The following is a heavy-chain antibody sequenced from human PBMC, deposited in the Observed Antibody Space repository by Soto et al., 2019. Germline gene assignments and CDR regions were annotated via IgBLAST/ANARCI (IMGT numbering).Heavy chain of an antibody. CDR3: ARDTRSGVDYALDV. J-gene: IGHJ6*02. CDR2: IWSDGSNE. CDR1: GFTFSAHG. V-gene: IGHV3-33*01. D-gene: IGHD3-3*01. Sequence: PGGSLRLSCAASGFTFSAHGIHWVRQAPGKGLEWVAVIWSDGSNEYYADSVRGRFTISRDNSKNTLDLQMDSLRADDTALYCCARDTRSGVDYALDVWGQGTTVTVSS.